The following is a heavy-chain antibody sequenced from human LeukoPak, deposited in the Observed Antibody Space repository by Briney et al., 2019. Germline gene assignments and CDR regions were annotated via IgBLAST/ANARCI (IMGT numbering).Heavy chain of an antibody. CDR2: INHSGST. V-gene: IGHV4-34*01. D-gene: IGHD1-26*01. Sequence: SETLSLTCAVYGGSFSGYYWSWIRQPPGKGLEWIGEINHSGSTNYNPSLKSRVTISVDTSKNQFSLKLSSVTAADTAVYYCARGSGSYMDYMDVWGKGTTVTVSS. CDR1: GGSFSGYY. J-gene: IGHJ6*03. CDR3: ARGSGSYMDYMDV.